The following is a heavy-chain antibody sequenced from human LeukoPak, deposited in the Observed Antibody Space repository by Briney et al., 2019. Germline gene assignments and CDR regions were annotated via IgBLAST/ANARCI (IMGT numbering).Heavy chain of an antibody. Sequence: NPSETLSLTCTVSGGSISGYYWSWIRQPPGKGLEWIGSIYYTGSTNYNPSLKSRVTISVDTSKNQFSLKLSSVTAADTAVYYCARGGAAGTLDYWGQGTLVTVSS. CDR2: IYYTGST. V-gene: IGHV4-59*12. CDR1: GGSISGYY. D-gene: IGHD6-13*01. CDR3: ARGGAAGTLDY. J-gene: IGHJ4*02.